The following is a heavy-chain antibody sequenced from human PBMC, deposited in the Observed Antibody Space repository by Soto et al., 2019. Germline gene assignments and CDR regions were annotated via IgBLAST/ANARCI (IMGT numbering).Heavy chain of an antibody. CDR1: GFTVSSNY. D-gene: IGHD3-9*01. Sequence: EVQLVESGGGLIQPGGSLRLSCAASGFTVSSNYMSWVRQAPGKGLEWVSVIYSGGSTYYADSVKGRFTISRDNSKNTLYVQMNSLRAEDTAVYYCARDPPYDILTGSDYWGQGTLVTVSS. CDR2: IYSGGST. CDR3: ARDPPYDILTGSDY. V-gene: IGHV3-53*01. J-gene: IGHJ4*02.